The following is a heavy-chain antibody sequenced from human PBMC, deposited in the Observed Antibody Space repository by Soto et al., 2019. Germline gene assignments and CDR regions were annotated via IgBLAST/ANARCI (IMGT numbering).Heavy chain of an antibody. CDR2: IYYSGST. V-gene: IGHV4-59*01. J-gene: IGHJ4*02. Sequence: SQTLSLTCTVSGGSISSYYWSWIRQPPGKGLGWIGYIYYSGSTNYNPSLKSRVNISVDTSKNQFSLKLSSVTAADTAGYYCVATTGTTGGFDYWGQGTLVTVSS. CDR1: GGSISSYY. CDR3: VATTGTTGGFDY. D-gene: IGHD1-1*01.